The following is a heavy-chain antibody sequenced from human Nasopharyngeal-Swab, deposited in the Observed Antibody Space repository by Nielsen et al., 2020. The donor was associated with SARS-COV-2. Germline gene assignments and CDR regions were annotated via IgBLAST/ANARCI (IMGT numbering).Heavy chain of an antibody. CDR3: ARTAAFCGGDCYSEYFQQ. CDR2: ISGSSAYI. V-gene: IGHV3-21*01. D-gene: IGHD2-21*02. CDR1: GFTFSTST. J-gene: IGHJ1*01. Sequence: GESLKISCAASGFTFSTSTMNWVRQAPGKGLEWVSSISGSSAYIWYADSVKGRFTVSRDNAKNSLYLQMNNLRADDTAIYYCARTAAFCGGDCYSEYFQQWGQGTLVTVSS.